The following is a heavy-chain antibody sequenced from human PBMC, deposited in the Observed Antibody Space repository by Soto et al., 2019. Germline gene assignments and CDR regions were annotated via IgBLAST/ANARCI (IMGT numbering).Heavy chain of an antibody. CDR3: ATNHDDISGRTPLLFDS. Sequence: QVQLQESGPGLVKPSQTLSLTCTVSGDSIGNGGYYWDWIRQHPGKGPEWIGYIHYSGSTYYNPSLKSRLTISLDTSKNQFSLHLSSVTAADTAVYYCATNHDDISGRTPLLFDSWGQGTLVTVSS. CDR2: IHYSGST. J-gene: IGHJ4*02. V-gene: IGHV4-31*03. CDR1: GDSIGNGGYY. D-gene: IGHD3-22*01.